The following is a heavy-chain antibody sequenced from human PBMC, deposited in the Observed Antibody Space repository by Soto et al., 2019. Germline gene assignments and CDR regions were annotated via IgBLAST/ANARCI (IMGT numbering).Heavy chain of an antibody. CDR2: IIPILGIA. CDR3: VSVDTAMVSYYYYYYGIDV. CDR1: GGTFSSYT. J-gene: IGHJ6*02. D-gene: IGHD5-18*01. V-gene: IGHV1-69*02. Sequence: QVQLVQSGAEVKKPGSSVKVSCKASGGTFSSYTISWVRQAPGQGLEWMGRIIPILGIANYAQKFQGRVTITTDKSTITAYMSLSSLRSEYTAVYYCVSVDTAMVSYYYYYYGIDVWGQGATVTDSS.